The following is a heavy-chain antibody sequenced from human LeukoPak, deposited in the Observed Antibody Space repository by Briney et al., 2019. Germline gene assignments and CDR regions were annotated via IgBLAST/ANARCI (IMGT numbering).Heavy chain of an antibody. Sequence: GRSLRLSCAASGFTFSSYAMHWVRQAPGKGLEWVAVISYDGSNKYYADSVKGRFTISRDNSKNTLYLQMNSLRTEDTAVYYCARGKSLLTGYYSHPDYWGQGTLVTVSS. CDR2: ISYDGSNK. CDR1: GFTFSSYA. V-gene: IGHV3-30-3*01. D-gene: IGHD3-9*01. J-gene: IGHJ4*02. CDR3: ARGKSLLTGYYSHPDY.